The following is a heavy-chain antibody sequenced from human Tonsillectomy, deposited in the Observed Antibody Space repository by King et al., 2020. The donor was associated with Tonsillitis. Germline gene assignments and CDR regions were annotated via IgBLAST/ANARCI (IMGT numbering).Heavy chain of an antibody. J-gene: IGHJ4*02. CDR1: GGSISSYY. V-gene: IGHV4-59*01. Sequence: VQLQEPGPGLVKPSETLSLTCTVSGGSISSYYWSWIRQPPGKGLEWIGYIYNSGSTNYNPSLKSRVTISVDTSKYQFSLRLSSVTAADTAVYYCARTNPYCGGDCYDFDYWGQGTLVTVSS. CDR3: ARTNPYCGGDCYDFDY. CDR2: IYNSGST. D-gene: IGHD2-21*02.